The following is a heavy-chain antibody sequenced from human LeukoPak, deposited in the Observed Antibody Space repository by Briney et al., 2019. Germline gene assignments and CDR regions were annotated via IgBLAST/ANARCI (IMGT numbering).Heavy chain of an antibody. V-gene: IGHV4-59*12. D-gene: IGHD2-21*02. J-gene: IGHJ6*03. CDR2: IYYSGST. Sequence: PSETLSLTCTVSGGSISSYYWSWIRQPPGKGLEWIGYIYYSGSTNYNPSLKSRVTISVDTSKNQFSLQLNSVTPEDTAVYYCARSPGVTLLYYYYYYYMDVWGKGTTVTVSS. CDR1: GGSISSYY. CDR3: ARSPGVTLLYYYYYYYMDV.